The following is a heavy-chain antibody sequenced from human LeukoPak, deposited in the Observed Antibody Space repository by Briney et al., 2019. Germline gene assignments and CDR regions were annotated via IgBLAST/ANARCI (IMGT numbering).Heavy chain of an antibody. J-gene: IGHJ4*02. CDR3: ARGRPHGNDY. D-gene: IGHD4-23*01. V-gene: IGHV3-74*01. CDR2: IASDGSST. CDR1: GFTFSSYW. Sequence: GGSLRLSCAASGFTFSSYWMNWVRQAPGKGLVWVSRIASDGSSTTYADSVKGRFSIFRDNAKNTLYLQMNSLRVEDTAVYYCARGRPHGNDYWGQGTLVTVSS.